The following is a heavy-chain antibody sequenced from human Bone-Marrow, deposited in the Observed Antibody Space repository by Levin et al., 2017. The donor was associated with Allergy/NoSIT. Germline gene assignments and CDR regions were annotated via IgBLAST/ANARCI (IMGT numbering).Heavy chain of an antibody. J-gene: IGHJ4*02. Sequence: PGGSLRLSCAVSGFSVSPSWMTWVRQAPGKGLEWVANINPDGSEKVYVDSVKGRFALSRDNARNSLYLQMNSLRPDDTAVYYCASHRSWTFEDWGQGTLVTVSS. CDR1: GFSVSPSW. CDR2: INPDGSEK. V-gene: IGHV3-7*01. D-gene: IGHD6-13*01. CDR3: ASHRSWTFED.